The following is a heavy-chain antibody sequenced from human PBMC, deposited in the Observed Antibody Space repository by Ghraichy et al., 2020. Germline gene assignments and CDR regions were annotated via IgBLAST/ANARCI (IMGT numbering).Heavy chain of an antibody. CDR1: GDSISSFY. V-gene: IGHV4-59*01. D-gene: IGHD3-3*01. CDR3: ARDRRGLGIFGAPRPEGSFDY. Sequence: SETLSLTCTVSGDSISSFYWSWIRQPPGKGLEWIGYIYYSGSTNYNPSLKSRVTISVDMSKNQFSLKLSSVTAADTAVYYCARDRRGLGIFGAPRPEGSFDYWGQGALVTVSS. CDR2: IYYSGST. J-gene: IGHJ4*02.